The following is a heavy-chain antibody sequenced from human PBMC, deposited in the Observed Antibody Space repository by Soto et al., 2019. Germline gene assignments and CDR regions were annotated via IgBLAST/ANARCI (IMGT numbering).Heavy chain of an antibody. CDR2: IYYSGST. CDR3: ARHKGRDGIPHAFDI. CDR1: GGSISSSSYY. J-gene: IGHJ3*02. Sequence: QLQLQESGPGLVKPSETLSLTCTVSGGSISSSSYYWGWIRQPPGKGLEWIGSIYYSGSTYYNPSLKSRVTISVDTSKNQFSLKLSSVTAADTAVYYCARHKGRDGIPHAFDIWGQGTMVTVSS. V-gene: IGHV4-39*01. D-gene: IGHD1-20*01.